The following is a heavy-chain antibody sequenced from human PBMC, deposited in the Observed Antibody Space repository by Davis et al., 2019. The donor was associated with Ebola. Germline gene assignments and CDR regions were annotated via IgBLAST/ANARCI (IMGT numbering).Heavy chain of an antibody. CDR1: GGSISSYY. Sequence: MPSETLSLTCTVSGGSISSYYWSWIRQPPGKGLEWIGYIYYSGSTNYNPSLKSRVTISVDTSKNQFSLKLSSVTAADTAVYYCARLPATDYFDYWGQGTLVTVSS. J-gene: IGHJ4*02. CDR3: ARLPATDYFDY. V-gene: IGHV4-59*08. CDR2: IYYSGST. D-gene: IGHD6-25*01.